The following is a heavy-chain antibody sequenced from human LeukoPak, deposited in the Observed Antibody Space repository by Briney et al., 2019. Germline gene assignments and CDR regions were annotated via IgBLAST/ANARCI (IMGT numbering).Heavy chain of an antibody. V-gene: IGHV3-33*01. D-gene: IGHD3-22*01. Sequence: GGSLRLSCAASGFTFSSYGMHWVRQAPGKGLEWVAYIWYDGSNKYYTDSVKGRFTISRDNSENTLYLQMNSLRAEDTAVYYCARSYYYDSSHTADYWGQGTLVTVSS. J-gene: IGHJ4*02. CDR3: ARSYYYDSSHTADY. CDR1: GFTFSSYG. CDR2: IWYDGSNK.